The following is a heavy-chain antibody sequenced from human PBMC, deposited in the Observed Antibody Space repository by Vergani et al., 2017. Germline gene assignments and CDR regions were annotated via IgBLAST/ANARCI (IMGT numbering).Heavy chain of an antibody. Sequence: QIQLVQSGTEVKKPGSSVKVSCKASGGTFSSYAISWVRQAPGQGLEWMGRIIPIFGTANYAQKFQGRVTITADESTSIAYMELSSLRSEDTAVYYCARVSLWFGEFLIRYGMDVWGQGTTVTVSS. CDR3: ARVSLWFGEFLIRYGMDV. J-gene: IGHJ6*02. CDR2: IIPIFGTA. D-gene: IGHD3-10*01. CDR1: GGTFSSYA. V-gene: IGHV1-69*13.